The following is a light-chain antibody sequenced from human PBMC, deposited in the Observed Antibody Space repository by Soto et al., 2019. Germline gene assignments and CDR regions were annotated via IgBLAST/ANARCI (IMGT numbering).Light chain of an antibody. CDR2: SAS. Sequence: EIVLTQSPATLSLSPGERATLSCRASQSVSSNLVWYQQKPGQAPRLLIYSASTRATGIPARFSGTGSGTEFTLTISSLQSEDFAVYYCQQYHHLTRTFGGGTRVEIK. CDR1: QSVSSN. CDR3: QQYHHLTRT. J-gene: IGKJ4*01. V-gene: IGKV3-15*01.